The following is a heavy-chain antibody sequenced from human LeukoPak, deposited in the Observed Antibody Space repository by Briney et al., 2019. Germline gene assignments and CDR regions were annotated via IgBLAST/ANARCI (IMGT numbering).Heavy chain of an antibody. Sequence: GGSLRLSCAASGFTFSNYGMNWVRQAPGKGLEWVSSISSSSSYIYYADSVKGRFTISRDNAKNSLYLQMNSLRAEDTAVYYCARGYYDSSAPDYWGQGTLVTVSS. CDR3: ARGYYDSSAPDY. D-gene: IGHD3-22*01. CDR1: GFTFSNYG. J-gene: IGHJ4*02. CDR2: ISSSSSYI. V-gene: IGHV3-21*01.